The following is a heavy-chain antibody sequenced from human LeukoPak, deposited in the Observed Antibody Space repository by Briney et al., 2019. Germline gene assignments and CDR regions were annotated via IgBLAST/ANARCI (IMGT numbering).Heavy chain of an antibody. CDR2: IKQDGSEK. V-gene: IGHV3-7*01. Sequence: GGSLRLSCAASGFTFSSYWMSWVRQAPGKGLEWVANIKQDGSEKYYVDSVKGRFTISRDNAKNTLYLQMNSLRAEDTAVYYCARRRIAAAGTTWFDPWGQGTLVTVSS. D-gene: IGHD6-13*01. J-gene: IGHJ5*02. CDR3: ARRRIAAAGTTWFDP. CDR1: GFTFSSYW.